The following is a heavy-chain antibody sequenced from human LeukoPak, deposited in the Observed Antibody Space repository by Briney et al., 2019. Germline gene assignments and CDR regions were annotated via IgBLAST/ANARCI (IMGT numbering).Heavy chain of an antibody. CDR2: IKQDGSEK. CDR3: ARDLATMVRGV. CDR1: GFTFSSYW. J-gene: IGHJ4*02. V-gene: IGHV3-7*01. Sequence: GGSLRLSCAASGFTFSSYWMSWVRQAPGRGLEWVANIKQDGSEKYYVDSVKGRFTISRDNAKNSLYLQMNSLRAEDTAVYYCARDLATMVRGVWGQGTLVTVSS. D-gene: IGHD3-10*01.